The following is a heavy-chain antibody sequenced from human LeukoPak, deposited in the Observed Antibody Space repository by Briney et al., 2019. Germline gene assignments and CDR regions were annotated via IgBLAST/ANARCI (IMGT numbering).Heavy chain of an antibody. CDR2: IYYSGST. D-gene: IGHD3-10*01. J-gene: IGHJ4*02. V-gene: IGHV4-59*12. Sequence: KASETLSLTCTVSGGSISSYYWSWIRQPPGKGLEWIGYIYYSGSTNYNPSLKSRVTISVDTSKNQFSLKLSSVTAADTAMYYCARDVTEGNGAISMIRGVRSHRRTYFDYWGQGTLVTVSS. CDR1: GGSISSYY. CDR3: ARDVTEGNGAISMIRGVRSHRRTYFDY.